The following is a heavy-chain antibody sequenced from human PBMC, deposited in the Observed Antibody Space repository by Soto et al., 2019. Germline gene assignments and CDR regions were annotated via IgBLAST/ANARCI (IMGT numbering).Heavy chain of an antibody. J-gene: IGHJ4*02. D-gene: IGHD3-22*01. CDR2: INHSGST. CDR1: GGSFSGYY. CDR3: ARQIYDSDTGPNFQYYFDS. V-gene: IGHV4-34*01. Sequence: SETLSLTCAVYGGSFSGYYWSWIRQPPGKGLEWIGEINHSGSTNYNPSLKSRVTISVTKSITTVFLQWSSLRASDTAMYYCARQIYDSDTGPNFQYYFDSWGQGTPVTVSS.